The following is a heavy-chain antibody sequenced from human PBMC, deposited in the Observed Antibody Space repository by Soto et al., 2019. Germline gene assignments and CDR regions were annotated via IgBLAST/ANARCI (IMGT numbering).Heavy chain of an antibody. CDR1: GFTFSSYA. D-gene: IGHD3-3*01. Sequence: GGSLRLSCAASGFTFSSYAMHWVRQAPGKGLEWVAVISYDGSNKYYADSVKGRFTISRDNSKNTLYLQMNSLRAEDTAVYYCAREYVFWRGAPSFRPSHYYYYGMGVWGKGTRGTV. CDR3: AREYVFWRGAPSFRPSHYYYYGMGV. V-gene: IGHV3-30-3*01. CDR2: ISYDGSNK. J-gene: IGHJ6*04.